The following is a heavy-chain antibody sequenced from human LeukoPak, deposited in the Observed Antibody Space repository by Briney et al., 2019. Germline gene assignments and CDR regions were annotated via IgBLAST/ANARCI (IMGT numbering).Heavy chain of an antibody. V-gene: IGHV4-59*01. CDR1: GGSLSSYY. CDR2: IYYSGST. D-gene: IGHD3-22*01. Sequence: SETLSHTCTVSGGSLSSYYWTWIRQPPGKGLEWIGYIYYSGSTNYNPSLESRVTISVDTSKNQFSLKLSSVTAADTAVYYCARVGDDDTGAYYLGYWGQGTLVTVSS. J-gene: IGHJ4*02. CDR3: ARVGDDDTGAYYLGY.